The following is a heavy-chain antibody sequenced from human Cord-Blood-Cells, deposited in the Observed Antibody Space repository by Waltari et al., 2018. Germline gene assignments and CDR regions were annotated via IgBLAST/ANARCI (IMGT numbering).Heavy chain of an antibody. CDR3: AALHIVATTTLDY. V-gene: IGHV4-34*01. Sequence: QVQLQQWGAGLLKPSETLSLTCAVYGGSFSGYYWRWIRQPPGKGLEWIGEINHSGSTDYNPPLKSRVTISVDTSKNKFSLALSSVTASDTAVYYCAALHIVATTTLDYWVQGTLVTVSS. CDR1: GGSFSGYY. J-gene: IGHJ4*02. D-gene: IGHD5-12*01. CDR2: INHSGST.